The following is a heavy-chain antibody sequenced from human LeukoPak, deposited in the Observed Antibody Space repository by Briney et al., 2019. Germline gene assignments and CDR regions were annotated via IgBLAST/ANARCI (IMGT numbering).Heavy chain of an antibody. J-gene: IGHJ6*03. CDR3: ARDPEYDSSGYYRHYYYYVDV. V-gene: IGHV3-48*03. D-gene: IGHD3-22*01. Sequence: GGSLRLSCAASGFTFSSYEMNWVRQAPGKGPEWVSYISSSGSTIYYADSVKGRFTISRDNAKNSLYLQMNSLRAEDTAVYYCARDPEYDSSGYYRHYYYYVDVWGKGTTVTISS. CDR2: ISSSGSTI. CDR1: GFTFSSYE.